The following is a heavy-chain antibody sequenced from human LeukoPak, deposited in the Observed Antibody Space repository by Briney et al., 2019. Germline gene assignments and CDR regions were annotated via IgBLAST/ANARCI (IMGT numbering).Heavy chain of an antibody. D-gene: IGHD6-13*01. CDR2: IYYSGST. Sequence: PSETLSLTCTVSGGSISSYYWSWIRQPPGKGLEWIGYIYYSGSTNYNPSLKSRVTISVDTSKNQFSLKLSSVTAADTALYYCAISRGYFDYWGQGTLVTVSS. CDR3: AISRGYFDY. J-gene: IGHJ4*02. CDR1: GGSISSYY. V-gene: IGHV4-59*01.